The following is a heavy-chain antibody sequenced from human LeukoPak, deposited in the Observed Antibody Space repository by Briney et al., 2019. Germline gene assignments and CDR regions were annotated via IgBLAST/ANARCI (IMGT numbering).Heavy chain of an antibody. V-gene: IGHV3-33*01. CDR1: GFTFSSYS. J-gene: IGHJ6*02. CDR3: ARVSYYGSGSYYTSPYYYYGMDV. D-gene: IGHD3-10*01. CDR2: IWYDGSNK. Sequence: GGSLRLSCAASGFTFSSYSMHWVRQAPGKGLEWVAVIWYDGSNKYYADSVKGRFTISRDNSKNTLYLQMNSLRAEDTAVYYCARVSYYGSGSYYTSPYYYYGMDVWGQGTTVTVSS.